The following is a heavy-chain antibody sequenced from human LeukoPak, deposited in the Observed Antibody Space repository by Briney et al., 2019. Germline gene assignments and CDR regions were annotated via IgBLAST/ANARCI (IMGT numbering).Heavy chain of an antibody. V-gene: IGHV1-69*05. CDR3: AAVPEMATIKFDY. CDR2: IIPIFGTA. Sequence: SVKVSCKASGGTFSSYAISWVRQAPGQGLEWMGGIIPIFGTANYAQKFQGRVTITTDEYTSTAYMELSSLRSEDTAVYYCAAVPEMATIKFDYWGQGTLVTVSS. D-gene: IGHD5-24*01. J-gene: IGHJ4*02. CDR1: GGTFSSYA.